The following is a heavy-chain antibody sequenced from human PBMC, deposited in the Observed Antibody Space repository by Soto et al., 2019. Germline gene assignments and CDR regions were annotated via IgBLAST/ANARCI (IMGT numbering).Heavy chain of an antibody. CDR3: AKNQERELPMVIDF. V-gene: IGHV3-23*01. J-gene: IGHJ4*02. Sequence: EVRLLESGGGLVKPVGSLRLSCATSGLTFSNYAMSWVRQAPGGGLEWVSSMSGSSSTTYYADSVRGRFTISRDRSKNTLYRQMSSLRAEDTALYYCAKNQERELPMVIDFWGQGTLVTVSS. CDR2: MSGSSSTT. CDR1: GLTFSNYA. D-gene: IGHD3-22*01.